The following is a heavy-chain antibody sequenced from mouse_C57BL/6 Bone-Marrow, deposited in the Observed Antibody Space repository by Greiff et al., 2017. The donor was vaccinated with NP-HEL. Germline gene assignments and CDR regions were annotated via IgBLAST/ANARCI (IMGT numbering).Heavy chain of an antibody. Sequence: EVKLMESGPGLVKPSQTVFLTCTVTGISITTGNYRWSWIRQFPGNKLEWIGYIYYSGTITYNPSLTSRTTITRDTPKNQFFLEMNSLTAEDTATYYCARERGDYGSSHFDYWGQGTTLTVSS. D-gene: IGHD1-1*01. J-gene: IGHJ2*01. V-gene: IGHV3-5*01. CDR3: ARERGDYGSSHFDY. CDR2: IYYSGTI. CDR1: GISITTGNYR.